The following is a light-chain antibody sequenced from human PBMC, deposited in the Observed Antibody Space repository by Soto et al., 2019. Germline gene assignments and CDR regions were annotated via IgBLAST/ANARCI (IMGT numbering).Light chain of an antibody. CDR2: DAS. J-gene: IGKJ3*01. CDR3: LQYSNGPRT. Sequence: LNKSACCLCLYTGERATLSCRASHIFNSIYLAWYQQKPGQAPRLLIYDASNRATGIPDRFSGSGSETDFTLTINSLQSEDFALYYCLQYSNGPRTFGHGTKVDIK. CDR1: HIFNSIY. V-gene: IGKV3-20*01.